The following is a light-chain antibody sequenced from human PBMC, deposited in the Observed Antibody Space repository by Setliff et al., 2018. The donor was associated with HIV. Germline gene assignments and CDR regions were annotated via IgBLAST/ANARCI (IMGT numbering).Light chain of an antibody. CDR3: SSYTNSNTLPYV. CDR1: SSDVGAWNF. CDR2: DVS. J-gene: IGLJ1*01. V-gene: IGLV2-14*03. Sequence: QSALTQPASVSGSPGQSITISCTGSSSDVGAWNFVSWYQQHPGKAPKLIIYDVSHRPSGISSRFSGSRSGNTASLTISGLQAEDEADYYCSSYTNSNTLPYVFGTGTKVTVL.